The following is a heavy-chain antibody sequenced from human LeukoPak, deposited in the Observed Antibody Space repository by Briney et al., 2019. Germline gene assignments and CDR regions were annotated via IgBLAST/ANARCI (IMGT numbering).Heavy chain of an antibody. D-gene: IGHD3-22*01. CDR2: ISSSSSYI. Sequence: PGGSLRLSCAASGFTFSSYSMNWVRQAPGKGLEWVSSISSSSSYIYYADSVKGRFTISRDNAKNSLYLQINSLRAEDTAVYYCARHYDSSGYYQLYYYYYMDVWGKGTTVTVSS. J-gene: IGHJ6*03. V-gene: IGHV3-21*01. CDR3: ARHYDSSGYYQLYYYYYMDV. CDR1: GFTFSSYS.